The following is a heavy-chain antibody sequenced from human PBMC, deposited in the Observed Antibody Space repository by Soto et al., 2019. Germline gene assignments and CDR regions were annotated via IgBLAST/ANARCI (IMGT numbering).Heavy chain of an antibody. Sequence: QVQLQESGPGLVKPSGTLSLTCAVSGGSISSNNWWNWVRQPPGKGLEWIGEIYHSGSTNYNPSLKSRVTISVDKSKNQFSLKLSSVTAADTAVYYCARHPAYSSGWYYFDYWGQGTLVTVSS. D-gene: IGHD6-19*01. CDR2: IYHSGST. CDR1: GGSISSNNW. CDR3: ARHPAYSSGWYYFDY. V-gene: IGHV4-4*02. J-gene: IGHJ4*02.